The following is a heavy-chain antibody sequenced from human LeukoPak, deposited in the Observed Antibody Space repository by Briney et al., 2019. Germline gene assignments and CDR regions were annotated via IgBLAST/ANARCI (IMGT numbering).Heavy chain of an antibody. CDR1: GYTFTSYG. CDR3: ARERGGYSYGDY. D-gene: IGHD5-18*01. J-gene: IGHJ4*02. V-gene: IGHV1-18*01. CDR2: ISTYNGNT. Sequence: ASVKVSCKASGYTFTSYGISWVRQAPGQGLEWMGWISTYNGNTNYAQKPQGRVTMTTDTSTSTAYMELRSLRSDDTAVYYCARERGGYSYGDYWGQGTLVTVSS.